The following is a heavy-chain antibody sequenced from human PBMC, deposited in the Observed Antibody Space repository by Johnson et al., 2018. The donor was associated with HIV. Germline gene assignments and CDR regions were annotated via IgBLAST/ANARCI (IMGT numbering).Heavy chain of an antibody. V-gene: IGHV3-66*02. D-gene: IGHD2-2*01. CDR3: AKAGMYMPHDALDI. CDR1: GFTVSSNY. J-gene: IGHJ3*02. Sequence: VQLVESGGGVVQPGGSLRLSCAASGFTVSSNYMSWVRQAPGKGLEWVSVIYSGGTTYYADSVKGRFTISRDNSKNTLYLQMNSLRTEDTAVYYCAKAGMYMPHDALDIWGQGTLVTVSS. CDR2: IYSGGTT.